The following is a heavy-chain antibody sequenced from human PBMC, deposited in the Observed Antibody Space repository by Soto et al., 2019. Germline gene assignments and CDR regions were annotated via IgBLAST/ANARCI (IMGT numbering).Heavy chain of an antibody. CDR2: ITHSGSP. Sequence: QVQLQQWGAGLLKPSETLSLTCAVYGGSFSGYYWSWIRQPPGKGLEWIGEITHSGSPNYNPSLKSRVTISVDTSKSQFSLKLSSVTAADTAVYYCARDVMANNRYHWYFDLWGRGTLVTVSS. CDR1: GGSFSGYY. V-gene: IGHV4-34*01. J-gene: IGHJ2*01. CDR3: ARDVMANNRYHWYFDL. D-gene: IGHD2-8*01.